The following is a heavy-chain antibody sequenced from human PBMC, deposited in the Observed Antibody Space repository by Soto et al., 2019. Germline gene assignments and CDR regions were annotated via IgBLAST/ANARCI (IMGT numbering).Heavy chain of an antibody. J-gene: IGHJ5*02. V-gene: IGHV3-23*01. CDR1: GFTFSSYA. CDR3: AKDVGIAAAGTGWFDP. D-gene: IGHD6-13*01. CDR2: ISGSGGST. Sequence: GGSLRLSCAASGFTFSSYAMSWVCQAPGKGLEWVSAISGSGGSTYYADSVKGRFTISRDNSKNTLYLQMNSLRAEDTAVHYCAKDVGIAAAGTGWFDPWGQGTLVTVSS.